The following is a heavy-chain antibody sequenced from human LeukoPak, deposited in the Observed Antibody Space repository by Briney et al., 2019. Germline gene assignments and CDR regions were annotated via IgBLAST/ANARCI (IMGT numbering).Heavy chain of an antibody. V-gene: IGHV3-7*02. CDR1: GFTFDDSA. J-gene: IGHJ4*02. D-gene: IGHD1-26*01. CDR2: IKQDGSEK. CDR3: AGGSSLDY. Sequence: PGGSLRLSCAASGFTFDDSAMHWVRQIPGKGPEWVASIKQDGSEKHYVDSVKGRFTISRDNAKNSLFLQMNSLRAEDTAVYFCAGGSSLDYWGQGTLVTVSS.